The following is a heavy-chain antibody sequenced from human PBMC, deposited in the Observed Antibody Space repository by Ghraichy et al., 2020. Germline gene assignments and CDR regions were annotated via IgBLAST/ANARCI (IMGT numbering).Heavy chain of an antibody. CDR1: RATVSTPV. CDR3: GRDGMKGDAFDI. V-gene: IGHV1-18*01. J-gene: IGHJ3*02. D-gene: IGHD1-14*01. CDR2: ISCYNGNT. Sequence: ASVKVSCKTGRATVSTPVTFRKRESRVLLLKWMGWISCYNGNTNYAQKFQGRVTMTTDTSTSTVYMELRSLRSDDTAVYYCGRDGMKGDAFDIWGQGTMVTVSS.